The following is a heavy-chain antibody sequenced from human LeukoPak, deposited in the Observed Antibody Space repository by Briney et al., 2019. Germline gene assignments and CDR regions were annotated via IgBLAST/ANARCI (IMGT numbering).Heavy chain of an antibody. V-gene: IGHV3-33*01. CDR3: AREGGIAARPRGLDY. D-gene: IGHD6-6*01. CDR2: IWYDGSNK. J-gene: IGHJ4*02. Sequence: GGSLRLSCAASGFTFSSYGMHWVRQAPGKGLERVAVIWYDGSNKYYADSVKGRFTISRDNSKNTPYLQMNSLRAEDTAVYYCAREGGIAARPRGLDYWGQGTLVTVSS. CDR1: GFTFSSYG.